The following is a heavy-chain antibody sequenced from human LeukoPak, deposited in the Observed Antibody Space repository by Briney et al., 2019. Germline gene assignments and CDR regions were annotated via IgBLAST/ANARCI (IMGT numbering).Heavy chain of an antibody. Sequence: SETLSLTCTVSGGSISSYYWNWIRQTPGKGMEWIGYIYHSGSTNYNPSLKSRVTISVDTSKNQFSLKLSSVTAADTAVYYCARATFDTAMVLGYYFDYWGQGTLVTVSS. CDR3: ARATFDTAMVLGYYFDY. J-gene: IGHJ4*02. V-gene: IGHV4-59*01. CDR1: GGSISSYY. D-gene: IGHD5-18*01. CDR2: IYHSGST.